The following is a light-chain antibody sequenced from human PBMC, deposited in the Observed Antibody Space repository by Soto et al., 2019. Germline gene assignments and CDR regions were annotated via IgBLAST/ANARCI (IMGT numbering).Light chain of an antibody. CDR2: EVS. CDR3: SSYRSSSTLYV. V-gene: IGLV2-14*01. CDR1: SSDVGGYNH. J-gene: IGLJ1*01. Sequence: QSALTQPASVSGSPGQSITISCTGTSSDVGGYNHVSWYQQYPGKAPKVMIYEVSNRPSGVPTRFSASKSGNTASLTISGLQAEDEADYYCSSYRSSSTLYVFGTGTKLTVL.